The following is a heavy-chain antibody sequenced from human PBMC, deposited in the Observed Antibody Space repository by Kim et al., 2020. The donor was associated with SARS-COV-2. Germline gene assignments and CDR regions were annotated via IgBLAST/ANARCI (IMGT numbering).Heavy chain of an antibody. V-gene: IGHV4-31*03. CDR3: ARAGKGGPYPEPFDY. Sequence: SETLSLTCTVSGYSISSGYYWGWIRQHPGKGLEWIGYIYYSGSTYYNPSLKSRVTISVDTSKNQFSLKLSSVTAADTAVYYCARAGKGGPYPEPFDYWGQGTLVTVSS. D-gene: IGHD1-1*01. CDR1: GYSISSGYY. CDR2: IYYSGST. J-gene: IGHJ4*02.